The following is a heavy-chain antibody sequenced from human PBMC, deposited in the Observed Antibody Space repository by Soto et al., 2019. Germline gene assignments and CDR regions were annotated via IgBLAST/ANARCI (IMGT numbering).Heavy chain of an antibody. CDR1: GGTFSSQT. V-gene: IGHV1-69*02. J-gene: IGHJ3*02. D-gene: IGHD1-1*01. CDR2: VIPIIGEG. CDR3: ARPAVNDLDADSSAFDI. Sequence: QVQLVQSGAEVKEPGSSVKVSCKVSGGTFSSQTINWVRQVPGQGLEWMGSVIPIIGEGKYAQSFLGRVTITAERPTSTAYMERSSLRSEDTAVYYCARPAVNDLDADSSAFDIWGQGTMVTVSS.